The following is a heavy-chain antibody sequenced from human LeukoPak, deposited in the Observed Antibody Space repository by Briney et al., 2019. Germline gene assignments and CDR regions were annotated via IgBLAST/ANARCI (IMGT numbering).Heavy chain of an antibody. CDR3: ANKRYSSGWYVVDY. Sequence: GGSLRLSCEASGFTFSSYGMHWVRQAPGKGLEWVAFIRYDGSNKYYADSVKGRFTISRDNSKNTLYLQMNSLRAEDTAVYYCANKRYSSGWYVVDYWGQGTLVTVSS. D-gene: IGHD6-19*01. J-gene: IGHJ4*02. CDR1: GFTFSSYG. V-gene: IGHV3-30*02. CDR2: IRYDGSNK.